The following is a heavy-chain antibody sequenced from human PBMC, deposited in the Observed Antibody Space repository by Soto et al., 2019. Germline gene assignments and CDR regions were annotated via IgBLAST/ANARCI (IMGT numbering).Heavy chain of an antibody. J-gene: IGHJ4*02. CDR1: GFTFDDYA. V-gene: IGHV3-9*01. CDR2: ISWNSGSI. D-gene: IGHD6-6*01. Sequence: EVQLVESGGGLVQPGRSLRLSCVASGFTFDDYAMHWVRQAPGKGLEWVSGISWNSGSIGYADSVKGRFTISRDNAKNSLYLQMNSLRAEDTALYYCAKDSPYSSSGFDYWGQGTLVTVSS. CDR3: AKDSPYSSSGFDY.